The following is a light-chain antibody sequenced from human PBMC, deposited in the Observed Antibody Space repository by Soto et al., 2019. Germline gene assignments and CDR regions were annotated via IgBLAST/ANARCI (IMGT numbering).Light chain of an antibody. CDR1: SSNIGAGYD. CDR3: QSYDSSLTGPKVL. Sequence: QSALTQPPSVSGAPGQRVTISRTGSSSNIGAGYDVHWYQQFPGTAPKLLIYGNSNRPSGVPARFSGSKSGSSASLAITGLQAEDEADYYCQSYDSSLTGPKVLFGGGTKLTVL. CDR2: GNS. V-gene: IGLV1-40*01. J-gene: IGLJ2*01.